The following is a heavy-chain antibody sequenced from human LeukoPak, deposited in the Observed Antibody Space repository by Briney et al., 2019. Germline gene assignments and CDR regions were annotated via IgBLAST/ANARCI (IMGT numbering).Heavy chain of an antibody. V-gene: IGHV4-4*07. CDR2: IYTSGST. Sequence: PSETLSLTCTVSGGSISSYYWSWIRQSAGKGLEWIGRIYTSGSTNYNPSLKSRVTMSVDTSKNQFSLKLSSVTAADTAVYYCARGGSSVNYYGSGSYYSDYYYYYMDVWGKGTTVTVSS. D-gene: IGHD3-10*01. CDR1: GGSISSYY. CDR3: ARGGSSVNYYGSGSYYSDYYYYYMDV. J-gene: IGHJ6*03.